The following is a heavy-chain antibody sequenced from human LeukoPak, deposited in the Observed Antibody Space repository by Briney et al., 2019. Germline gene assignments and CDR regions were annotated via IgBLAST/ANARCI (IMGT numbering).Heavy chain of an antibody. D-gene: IGHD4-17*01. V-gene: IGHV3-23*01. CDR3: ARDPNDYGDPYFDY. Sequence: GGSLRLSCAASGFPFSTYAMSWVRQAPGKGLEWVSSICGSDGSTYYADSVKGRFAISRDNSKNTLYLQMDSLRAEDTAVYYCARDPNDYGDPYFDYWGQGTLVTVSS. J-gene: IGHJ4*02. CDR1: GFPFSTYA. CDR2: ICGSDGST.